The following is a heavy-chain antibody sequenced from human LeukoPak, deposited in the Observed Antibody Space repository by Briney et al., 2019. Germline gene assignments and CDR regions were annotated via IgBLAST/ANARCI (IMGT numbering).Heavy chain of an antibody. J-gene: IGHJ4*02. D-gene: IGHD6-13*01. CDR1: GFTFISYS. CDR2: ISSSFV. Sequence: GGSLRLSCAASGFTFISYSLNWVRQAPGKGLEWVSSISSSFVYYADSVKGRFTISRDNAKNSLYLQMNSLRAEDTAVYYCARDPGMSPGYWGPGSLVTVSS. V-gene: IGHV3-21*01. CDR3: ARDPGMSPGY.